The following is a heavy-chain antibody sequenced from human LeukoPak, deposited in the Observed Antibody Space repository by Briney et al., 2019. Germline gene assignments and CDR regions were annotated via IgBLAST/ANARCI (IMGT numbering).Heavy chain of an antibody. V-gene: IGHV4-31*03. D-gene: IGHD1-26*01. CDR3: ARSGIWFDP. Sequence: SQTLSLICSVSGGSISSGGYYWSWIRQHPGKGLEWIGYIHYSGNTCYNPSLKSRLTISVDTSKNQFSLKLSSVTAADTAVYYCARSGIWFDPWGQGTLVTVSS. CDR1: GGSISSGGYY. J-gene: IGHJ5*02. CDR2: IHYSGNT.